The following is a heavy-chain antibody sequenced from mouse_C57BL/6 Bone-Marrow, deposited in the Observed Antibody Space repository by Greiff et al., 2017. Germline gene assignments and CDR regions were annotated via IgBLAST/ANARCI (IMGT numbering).Heavy chain of an antibody. J-gene: IGHJ3*01. CDR1: GFNIKDDY. V-gene: IGHV14-4*01. Sequence: EVQGVESGAELVRPGASVKLSCTASGFNIKDDYMHWVKQRPEQGLEWIGWIDPENGDTEYASKFQGKATITADTSSNTAYLQLSSLTSEDTAVYYCTTDDYGRFAYWGQGTLVTVSA. CDR3: TTDDYGRFAY. D-gene: IGHD2-4*01. CDR2: IDPENGDT.